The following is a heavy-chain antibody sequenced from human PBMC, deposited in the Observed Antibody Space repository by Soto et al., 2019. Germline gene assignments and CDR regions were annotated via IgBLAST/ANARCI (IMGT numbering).Heavy chain of an antibody. Sequence: QLQLQESGPGLVKPSEALSLTCTVSGRSISSSSYYWGWIRQPPGKGLECIGSIYYSGSTYYNASLKRRVTVSVDTSQNQFSLKLSSVTAAATTVYYCARQEVDGYTDFDYWGQGTLVTVSS. D-gene: IGHD5-12*01. CDR1: GRSISSSSYY. V-gene: IGHV4-39*01. J-gene: IGHJ4*02. CDR3: ARQEVDGYTDFDY. CDR2: IYYSGST.